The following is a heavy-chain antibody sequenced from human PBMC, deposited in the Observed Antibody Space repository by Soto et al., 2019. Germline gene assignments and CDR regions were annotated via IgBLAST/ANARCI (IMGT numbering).Heavy chain of an antibody. CDR1: GFTFSSYA. V-gene: IGHV3-23*01. J-gene: IGHJ5*02. D-gene: IGHD4-17*01. CDR3: ARAPSSRSPFDP. CDR2: ISVSGVTT. Sequence: GESLKISCAASGFTFSSYAMSWVRQAPGKGLEWVSDISVSGVTTYYADSVKGRFTISRDNSKNTLYLQMNSLRAEDTAVYYCARAPSSRSPFDPWGQGTLVTVSS.